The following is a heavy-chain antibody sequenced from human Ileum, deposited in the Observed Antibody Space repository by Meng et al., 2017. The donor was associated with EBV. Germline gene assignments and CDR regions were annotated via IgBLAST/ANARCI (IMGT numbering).Heavy chain of an antibody. D-gene: IGHD2-8*01. Sequence: QESGRGWVGPSGTLSLTCRVSGDSISNEHWWSWVRQSPGKGLEWIGEIHHTRGPNYNPSLKSRVIISVDKSNNHFSLRLSAVTAADTAVYYCASNGAFSLDHWGQGTLVTVSS. J-gene: IGHJ4*02. V-gene: IGHV4-4*02. CDR2: IHHTRGP. CDR1: GDSISNEHW. CDR3: ASNGAFSLDH.